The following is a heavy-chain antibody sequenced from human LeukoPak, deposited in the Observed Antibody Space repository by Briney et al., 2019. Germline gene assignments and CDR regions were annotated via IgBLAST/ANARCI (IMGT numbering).Heavy chain of an antibody. CDR3: AKAAVAGLFYYYGMDV. D-gene: IGHD6-19*01. CDR2: ISGSGGDT. Sequence: PGGSLRLSCAASGFTFARYAMSWVRQAPGKGLEWVSGISGSGGDTYYADSVKGRFSISRDNSMNTLYVHMNSLRAEDTAVYFCAKAAVAGLFYYYGMDVWGQGTTVTVSS. J-gene: IGHJ6*02. V-gene: IGHV3-23*01. CDR1: GFTFARYA.